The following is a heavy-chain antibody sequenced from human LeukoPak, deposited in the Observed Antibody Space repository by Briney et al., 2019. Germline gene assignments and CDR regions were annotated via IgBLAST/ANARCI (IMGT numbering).Heavy chain of an antibody. CDR3: ARDRYYYGSGSSYYFYY. D-gene: IGHD3-10*01. CDR2: TYYRSKWYN. V-gene: IGHV6-1*01. Sequence: SQTLSLTCAISGDSVSSNSAAWNWIRQSPSRGLEWLGRTYYRSKWYNDYAGYVKSQITNNPYTSKNQFSLQLNSVTPEDTAVYYCARDRYYYGSGSSYYFYYWGQGTLVTVSS. J-gene: IGHJ4*02. CDR1: GDSVSSNSAA.